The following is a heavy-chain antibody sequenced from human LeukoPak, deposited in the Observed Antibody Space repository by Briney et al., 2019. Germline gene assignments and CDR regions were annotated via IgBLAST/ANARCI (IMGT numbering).Heavy chain of an antibody. Sequence: LQTLSLTCAISGDSVSSISVAWNWIRQSPSRGLEWLGRTYYRSKWYNEYAVSVKGRININPDPSKNQFSLQLNSVTPEDTAVYYCALARSEYHYGMDVWGQGATVTISS. CDR1: GDSVSSISVA. CDR2: TYYRSKWYN. J-gene: IGHJ6*02. V-gene: IGHV6-1*01. CDR3: ALARSEYHYGMDV.